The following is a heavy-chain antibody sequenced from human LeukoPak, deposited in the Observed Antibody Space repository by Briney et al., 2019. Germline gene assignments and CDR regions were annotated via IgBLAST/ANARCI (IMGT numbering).Heavy chain of an antibody. Sequence: PSETLSLTCTVSGVSINSHYLNWIRQPPGKGLEWIGEINHSGSTNYNPSLKSRVTISVDTSKNQFSLKLSSVTAADTAVYYCARGYFPTIFGVAYDYWGQGTLVTVSS. D-gene: IGHD3-3*01. CDR2: INHSGST. CDR3: ARGYFPTIFGVAYDY. V-gene: IGHV4-34*01. CDR1: GVSINSHY. J-gene: IGHJ4*02.